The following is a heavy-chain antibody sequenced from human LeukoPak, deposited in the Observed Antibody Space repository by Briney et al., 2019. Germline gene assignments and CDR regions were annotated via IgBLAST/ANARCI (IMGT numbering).Heavy chain of an antibody. CDR2: INNDGHSI. V-gene: IGHV3-74*01. CDR1: GFMFKTYW. D-gene: IGHD3-16*01. Sequence: GGSLRLSCATSGFMFKTYWMHRVRQAPGKGLVWVSRINNDGHSINYADSVKGRFTTSRDNAKNTLFLHMNSLRAEDTGVYYCARDNLEWGSVFDYWGQGTLVTVSS. J-gene: IGHJ4*02. CDR3: ARDNLEWGSVFDY.